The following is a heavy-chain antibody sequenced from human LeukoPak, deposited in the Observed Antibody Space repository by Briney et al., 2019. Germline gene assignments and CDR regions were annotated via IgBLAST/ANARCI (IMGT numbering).Heavy chain of an antibody. Sequence: PSQTLSLTCTVSGGSISSGGYYWSWIRQHPGKGLEWIGYIYCSGSTYYNPSLKSRATISVDTSKNQFSLKLSSVTAADTAVYYCARGGRYSYVIWGQGTLVTGSS. CDR3: ARGGRYSYVI. CDR1: GGSISSGGYY. CDR2: IYCSGST. V-gene: IGHV4-31*03. J-gene: IGHJ4*02. D-gene: IGHD5-18*01.